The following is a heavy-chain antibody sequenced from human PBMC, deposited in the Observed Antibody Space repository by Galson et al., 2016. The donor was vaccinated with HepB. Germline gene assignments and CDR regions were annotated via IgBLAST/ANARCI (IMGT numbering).Heavy chain of an antibody. CDR2: IYYSGST. J-gene: IGHJ4*02. D-gene: IGHD6-19*01. CDR3: ARHGEAVAGIAFDY. Sequence: LEWIESIYYSGSTYYNPSLKSRVTISVDTSKNQFSLKLSSVTAADTAVYYCARHGEAVAGIAFDYWGQGTLVTVSS. V-gene: IGHV4-39*01.